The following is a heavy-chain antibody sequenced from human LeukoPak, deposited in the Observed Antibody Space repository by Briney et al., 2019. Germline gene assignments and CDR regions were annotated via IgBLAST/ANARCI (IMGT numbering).Heavy chain of an antibody. V-gene: IGHV4-59*01. Sequence: SENLSLTCTVSGGSISSYYWSWIRQPPGKGLEWIGYIYYSGSTNYNPSLKSRVTISVDTSKNQFSLKLSSVTAADTAVYYCARALGDYDGYWGQGTLVTVSS. CDR3: ARALGDYDGY. D-gene: IGHD3-16*01. CDR2: IYYSGST. CDR1: GGSISSYY. J-gene: IGHJ4*02.